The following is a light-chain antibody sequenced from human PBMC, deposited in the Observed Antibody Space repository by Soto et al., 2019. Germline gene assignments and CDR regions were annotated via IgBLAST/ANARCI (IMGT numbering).Light chain of an antibody. V-gene: IGKV3-11*01. CDR1: QSVSNS. CDR3: QQRSKWPLT. CDR2: DAS. J-gene: IGKJ4*01. Sequence: EIVLTQSPATLSLSPGERDTLSCRASQSVSNSLAWYQQKPGQAPRLLIYDASSMATGIPARFSGSGSGTDFTLTISSLEPEDFAVYYCQQRSKWPLTFGGGTKVEIK.